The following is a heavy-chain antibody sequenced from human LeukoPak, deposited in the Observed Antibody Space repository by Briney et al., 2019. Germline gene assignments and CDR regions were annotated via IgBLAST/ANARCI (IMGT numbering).Heavy chain of an antibody. J-gene: IGHJ6*04. CDR1: GGTFSSYA. V-gene: IGHV1-69*06. CDR2: IIPIFGTA. Sequence: ASVKVSCKASGGTFSSYAISWVRQAPGQALEWMGGIIPIFGTANYAQKFQGRVTITADKSTSTAYMELSSLRSEDTAVYYCARDLGYCSSTSCYHNYYYYYGMDVWGKGTTVTVSS. D-gene: IGHD2-2*01. CDR3: ARDLGYCSSTSCYHNYYYYYGMDV.